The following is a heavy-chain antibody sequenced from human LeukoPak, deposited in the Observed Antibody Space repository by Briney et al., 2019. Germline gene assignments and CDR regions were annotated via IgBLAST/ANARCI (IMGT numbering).Heavy chain of an antibody. CDR1: GGSISSGGYY. CDR3: ARDCVSGAARSPYYFDY. V-gene: IGHV4-30-2*01. CDR2: IYHSGST. D-gene: IGHD6-6*01. J-gene: IGHJ4*02. Sequence: SETLSLTCTASGGSISSGGYYWSWIRQPPGKGLEWIGYIYHSGSTYYNLSLKSRVTISVDRSKNQFSLKLSSVTAADTAVYYCARDCVSGAARSPYYFDYWGQGTLVTVSS.